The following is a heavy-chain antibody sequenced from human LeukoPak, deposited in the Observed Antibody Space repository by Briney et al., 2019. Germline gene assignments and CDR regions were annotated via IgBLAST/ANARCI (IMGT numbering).Heavy chain of an antibody. CDR3: ARAQQLVHWFDP. Sequence: ASVKVSCKTSGYTFNSYGISWVRQAPGQGLEWMGWIGTYEGNTNYAQKLQGRVTMTTDRSTSSTYMELRSLRSDDTAVYYCARAQQLVHWFDPWGQGTLVTVSS. V-gene: IGHV1-18*01. J-gene: IGHJ5*02. CDR2: IGTYEGNT. D-gene: IGHD6-13*01. CDR1: GYTFNSYG.